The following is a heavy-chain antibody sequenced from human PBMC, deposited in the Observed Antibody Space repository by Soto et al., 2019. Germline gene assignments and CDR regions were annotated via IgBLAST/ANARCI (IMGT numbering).Heavy chain of an antibody. D-gene: IGHD6-6*01. CDR3: ARGSLAAPLGY. CDR1: GGSFSGYY. V-gene: IGHV4-34*01. CDR2: INHSGST. J-gene: IGHJ4*02. Sequence: QVQLQQWGAGLLKPSETLSLTCAVYGGSFSGYYWSWIRQPPGKGLEWSGEINHSGSTNYNPSLKRRVTISVDTSQNQFSLKLSSVTAADTAVYCCARGSLAAPLGYWGQGTLVTVSS.